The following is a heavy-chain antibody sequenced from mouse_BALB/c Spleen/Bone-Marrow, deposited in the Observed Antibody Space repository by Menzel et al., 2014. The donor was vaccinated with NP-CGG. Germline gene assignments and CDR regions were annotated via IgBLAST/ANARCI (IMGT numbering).Heavy chain of an antibody. V-gene: IGHV1-7*01. D-gene: IGHD2-14*01. CDR1: GYTFTSYW. CDR3: AREGYDPWFAY. Sequence: QVQLKQSGAELAKPGASVKMSCKASGYTFTSYWMHWVKQRPGQGLEWIGYINPSTGYTEYNQKFKDKATLTADKSSSTAYMQLSSLTSEDSAVYYCAREGYDPWFAYWGQGTLVTVSA. CDR2: INPSTGYT. J-gene: IGHJ3*01.